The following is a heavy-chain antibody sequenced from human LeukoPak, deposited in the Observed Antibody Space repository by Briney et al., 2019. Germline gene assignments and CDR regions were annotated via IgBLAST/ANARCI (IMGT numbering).Heavy chain of an antibody. CDR1: GASISNYY. Sequence: SETLTLTCIVSGASISNYYWSWIRQTPEKGLEWMGHIHTSGGSSYYPSLKSRLTMSIDTSRNQLSLKLTSVTAADTALYFCARLGSYHDFWGQGALVTVSS. D-gene: IGHD1-26*01. J-gene: IGHJ4*02. CDR2: IHTSGGS. V-gene: IGHV4-4*09. CDR3: ARLGSYHDF.